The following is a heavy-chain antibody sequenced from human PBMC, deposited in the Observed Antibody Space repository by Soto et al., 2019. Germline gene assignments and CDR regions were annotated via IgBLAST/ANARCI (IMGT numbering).Heavy chain of an antibody. Sequence: QLVQSGAEVKKPGSSVKVSCKTSGGTFSNYAISWVRQAPGQGLEWMGGIIPFFGTPNYAQNFQGRVTITADKSTSTAYMELSSRRPDDTAVYYCAKDKGGYYSHFASWGQGTLVTVSS. J-gene: IGHJ4*02. CDR2: IIPFFGTP. CDR1: GGTFSNYA. D-gene: IGHD3-3*01. CDR3: AKDKGGYYSHFAS. V-gene: IGHV1-69*06.